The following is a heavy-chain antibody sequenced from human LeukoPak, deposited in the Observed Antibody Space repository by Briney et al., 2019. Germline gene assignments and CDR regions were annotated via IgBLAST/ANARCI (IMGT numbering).Heavy chain of an antibody. CDR2: IRYDGSKT. CDR3: ARGPGYDLYYFDS. D-gene: IGHD5-12*01. V-gene: IGHV3-30*02. CDR1: GFDLSRNG. J-gene: IGHJ4*01. Sequence: GGSLRLSCAASGFDLSRNGMHWVRQAPGKGLEWVSFIRYDGSKTFYGDSVTGRFTISRDNSKNTLYLQMNSLRPEDTAVYYCARGPGYDLYYFDSWGHGTVVTVSS.